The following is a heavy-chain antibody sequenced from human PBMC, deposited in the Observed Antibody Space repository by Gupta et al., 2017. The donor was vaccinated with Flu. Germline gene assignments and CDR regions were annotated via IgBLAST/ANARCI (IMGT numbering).Heavy chain of an antibody. CDR3: ASPLQGTDYIWAGHLFDS. CDR2: INPNSGGT. CDR1: GYTFTGYY. V-gene: IGHV1-2*06. J-gene: IGHJ4*02. Sequence: QVQLVQSGAEVKKPGASVKVSCKTSGYTFTGYYMHWVRQAPGQGLEWMGRINPNSGGTVYAQKFQGRVTMTSDTSISTAYLDLSRLTSDDTAVYYCASPLQGTDYIWAGHLFDSWGQGTVVTVSA. D-gene: IGHD3-16*01.